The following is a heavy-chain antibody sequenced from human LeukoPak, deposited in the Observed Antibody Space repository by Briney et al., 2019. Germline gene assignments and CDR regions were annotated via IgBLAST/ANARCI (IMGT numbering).Heavy chain of an antibody. Sequence: PSETLSLTCAVYGGSFSGYYWSWIRQPPGKGLEWIGYIYYSGSTNYNPSLKSRVTISVDTSKNQFSLKLSSVTAADTAVYYCARAASYGGNSFDYWGQGTLVTVSS. V-gene: IGHV4-59*01. CDR1: GGSFSGYY. CDR2: IYYSGST. D-gene: IGHD4-23*01. J-gene: IGHJ4*02. CDR3: ARAASYGGNSFDY.